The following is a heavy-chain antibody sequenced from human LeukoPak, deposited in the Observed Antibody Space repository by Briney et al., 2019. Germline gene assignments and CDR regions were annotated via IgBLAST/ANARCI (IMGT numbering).Heavy chain of an antibody. CDR3: ARGTGGDFDY. V-gene: IGHV4-59*01. CDR2: IFYSGNT. CDR1: GGSISSYY. D-gene: IGHD1/OR15-1a*01. J-gene: IGHJ4*02. Sequence: SETLSLTCTVSGGSISSYYWSRIRQPPGKGLEWIGYIFYSGNTNYNPSLKSRVTISVDTSKNQFSLKLSSVTAADTAVYYCARGTGGDFDYWGQGTLVTVSS.